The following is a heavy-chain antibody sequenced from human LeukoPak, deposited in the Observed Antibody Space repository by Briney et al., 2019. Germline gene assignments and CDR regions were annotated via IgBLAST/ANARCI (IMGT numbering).Heavy chain of an antibody. CDR3: ATDLGGSRGYSDAFDV. CDR2: TYYRSKWYN. J-gene: IGHJ3*01. Sequence: SQTLSLTCAISGDSVSSNSAAWNWVRQSPSRGLEWLGRTYYRSKWYNDYAVSVKSRITINPDTSKNQVSLQLNSETPEDTAVYYCATDLGGSRGYSDAFDVWGQGTMVTVSS. CDR1: GDSVSSNSAA. V-gene: IGHV6-1*01. D-gene: IGHD3-22*01.